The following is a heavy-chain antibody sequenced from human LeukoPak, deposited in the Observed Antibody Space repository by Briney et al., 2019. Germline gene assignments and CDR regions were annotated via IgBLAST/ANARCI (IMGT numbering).Heavy chain of an antibody. V-gene: IGHV1-69*04. CDR3: AREPQDIVVVVAATAAPPYYFDY. Sequence: SVKVSCKASGGTFSSYAISWVRQAPGQGLEWMGRIIPIPGIANYAQKFQGRVTITADKSTSTAYMELSSLRSEDTAVYYCAREPQDIVVVVAATAAPPYYFDYWGQGTLVTVSS. CDR2: IIPIPGIA. J-gene: IGHJ4*02. D-gene: IGHD2-15*01. CDR1: GGTFSSYA.